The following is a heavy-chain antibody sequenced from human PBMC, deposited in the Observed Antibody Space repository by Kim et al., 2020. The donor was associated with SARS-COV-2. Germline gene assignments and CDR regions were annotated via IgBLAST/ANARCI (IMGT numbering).Heavy chain of an antibody. V-gene: IGHV4-59*13. CDR3: ARDKRTGTTSGYYYGMDV. J-gene: IGHJ6*02. D-gene: IGHD1-7*01. CDR1: GGSISSYY. Sequence: SETLSLTCTVSGGSISSYYWSWIRQPPGKGLEWIGYIYYSGSTNYNPSLKSRVTISVDTSKNQFSLKLSSVTAADTAVYYCARDKRTGTTSGYYYGMDVWGQGTTVTVSS. CDR2: IYYSGST.